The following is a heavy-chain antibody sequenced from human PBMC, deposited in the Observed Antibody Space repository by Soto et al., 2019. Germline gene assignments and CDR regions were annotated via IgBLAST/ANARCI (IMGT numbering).Heavy chain of an antibody. CDR2: IWYDGSNK. CDR3: ARPVDTAMAPFDY. D-gene: IGHD5-18*01. Sequence: GGSLRLSCAASGFTFSSYGMHWVRQAPGKGLEWVAVIWYDGSNKYYADSVKGRFTISRDNSKNTLYLQMNSLRAEDTAVYYCARPVDTAMAPFDYWGQGTLVTAPS. V-gene: IGHV3-33*01. J-gene: IGHJ4*02. CDR1: GFTFSSYG.